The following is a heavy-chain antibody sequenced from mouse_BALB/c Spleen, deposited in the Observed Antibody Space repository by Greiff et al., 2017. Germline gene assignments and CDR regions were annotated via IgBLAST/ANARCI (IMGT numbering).Heavy chain of an antibody. J-gene: IGHJ3*01. V-gene: IGHV2-9*02. CDR2: IWAGGST. Sequence: QVQLQQSGPGLVAPSQSLSITCTVSGFSLTSYGVHWVRQPPGKGLEWLGVIWAGGSTNYNSALMSRLSISKDNSKSQVFLKMNSLQTDDTAMYYCARDLEDRYEAYWGQGTLVTVSA. CDR3: ARDLEDRYEAY. CDR1: GFSLTSYG. D-gene: IGHD2-14*01.